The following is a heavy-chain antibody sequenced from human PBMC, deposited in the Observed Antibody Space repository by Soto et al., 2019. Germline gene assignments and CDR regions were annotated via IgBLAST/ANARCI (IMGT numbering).Heavy chain of an antibody. J-gene: IGHJ4*02. CDR3: AKDAGDIVVVVAALPLDY. D-gene: IGHD2-15*01. Sequence: PGGSLRLSCAASGFTFSSYAMSWVRQAPGKGLEWVSAISGSGGSTYYADSVKGRFTISRDNSKNTLYLQMNSLRAEDTAVYYCAKDAGDIVVVVAALPLDYWGQGTLVTVSS. CDR2: ISGSGGST. V-gene: IGHV3-23*01. CDR1: GFTFSSYA.